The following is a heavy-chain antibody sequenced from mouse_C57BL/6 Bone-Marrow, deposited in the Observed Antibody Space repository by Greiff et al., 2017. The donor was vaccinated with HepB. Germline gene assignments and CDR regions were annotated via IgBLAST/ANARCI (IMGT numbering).Heavy chain of an antibody. Sequence: QVQLQQSGAELVRPGTSVKVSCKASGYAFTNYLIEWVKQRPGQVLEWIGVINPGSGGTNYNEKFKGKATLTADKSSSTAYMQLSSLTSEDSAVYFCARGGWLLPFAYWGQGTLVTVSA. V-gene: IGHV1-54*01. CDR2: INPGSGGT. J-gene: IGHJ3*01. CDR1: GYAFTNYL. D-gene: IGHD2-3*01. CDR3: ARGGWLLPFAY.